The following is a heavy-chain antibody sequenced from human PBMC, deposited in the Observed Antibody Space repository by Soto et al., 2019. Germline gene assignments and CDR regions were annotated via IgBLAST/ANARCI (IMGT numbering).Heavy chain of an antibody. D-gene: IGHD2-15*01. CDR3: ARGFWATGGGNYYYSMDV. Sequence: QGLLQESGPRLVKASESLSLTCTVSGGPISSYSWSWIRQTPGKGLEWIGYLSYGGSPNYNPSPESRVTITINTTATQFSLKLKSLTAADTAVYYCARGFWATGGGNYYYSMDVWCQGTTV. J-gene: IGHJ6*02. CDR1: GGPISSYS. CDR2: LSYGGSP. V-gene: IGHV4-59*13.